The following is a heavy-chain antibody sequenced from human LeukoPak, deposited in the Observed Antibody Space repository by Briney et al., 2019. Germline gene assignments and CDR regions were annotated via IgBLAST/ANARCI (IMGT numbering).Heavy chain of an antibody. J-gene: IGHJ4*02. CDR1: GFTFNRHG. Sequence: GGSLRLSCAASGFTFNRHGMHWVRQAPGKGLEWVAFIRYDGSSKYYADSVKGRFTVSRDSSKNTLYLQMNSLRAEDTAVYYCAKDYYTAPNTIFGVVTDYWGQGTLVTVSS. D-gene: IGHD3-3*01. V-gene: IGHV3-30*02. CDR3: AKDYYTAPNTIFGVVTDY. CDR2: IRYDGSSK.